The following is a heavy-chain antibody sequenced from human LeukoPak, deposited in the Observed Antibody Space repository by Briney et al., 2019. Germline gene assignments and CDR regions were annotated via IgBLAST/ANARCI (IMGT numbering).Heavy chain of an antibody. CDR1: GFIVSSNY. J-gene: IGHJ4*02. CDR2: IYGDNAT. CDR3: ARINRGNYSLDY. D-gene: IGHD1-26*01. V-gene: IGHV3-53*01. Sequence: GSLRLSCAASGFIVSSNYMTWVRQAPGKGLEWVSLIYGDNATYYADSVKGRFTISRDSSKNTLFVQMTSLRVEDTAVYYCARINRGNYSLDYWGQGTLVTVSS.